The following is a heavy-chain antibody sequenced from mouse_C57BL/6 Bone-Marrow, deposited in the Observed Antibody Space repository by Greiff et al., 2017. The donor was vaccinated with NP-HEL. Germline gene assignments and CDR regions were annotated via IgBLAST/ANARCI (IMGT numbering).Heavy chain of an antibody. Sequence: EVMLVESGGGLVQPGGSLSLSCAASGFTFTDYYMSWVRQPPGKALEWLGFIRNKANGYTTEYSASVKGRFTISRDNSQSILYLQMNALRAEDSATYYCARSHYYGSSRYYFDYWGQGTTLTVSS. CDR1: GFTFTDYY. D-gene: IGHD1-1*01. V-gene: IGHV7-3*01. CDR3: ARSHYYGSSRYYFDY. CDR2: IRNKANGYTT. J-gene: IGHJ2*01.